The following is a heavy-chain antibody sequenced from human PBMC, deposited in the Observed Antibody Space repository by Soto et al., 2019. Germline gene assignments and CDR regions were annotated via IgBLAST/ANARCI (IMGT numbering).Heavy chain of an antibody. CDR1: GFSLSTSGVG. V-gene: IGHV2-5*02. CDR2: IYWDDEK. CDR3: AHRSNLYYYGSGSYSGFFDA. J-gene: IGHJ5*02. Sequence: QITLKESGPTLVKPTQPLTLTCTFSGFSLSTSGVGVGWIRQPPGKALEWLALIYWDDEKRYSPSLKSRLTITHDTSKNQVVITMTNMDPVDTATYYCAHRSNLYYYGSGSYSGFFDAWGQRTLVTVSS. D-gene: IGHD3-10*01.